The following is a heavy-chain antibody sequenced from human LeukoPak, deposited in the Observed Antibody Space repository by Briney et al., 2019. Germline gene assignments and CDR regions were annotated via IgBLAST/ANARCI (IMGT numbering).Heavy chain of an antibody. CDR3: ARGSVYGYPFDY. CDR2: IYTSGST. D-gene: IGHD5-18*01. J-gene: IGHJ4*02. Sequence: SQTLSLTCTVSGGFISSGSYYWSWIRQPAGKGLEWIGRIYTSGSTNYNPSLKSRVTISVDTSKNQFSLKLSSVTAADTAVYYCARGSVYGYPFDYWGQGTLVTVSS. V-gene: IGHV4-61*02. CDR1: GGFISSGSYY.